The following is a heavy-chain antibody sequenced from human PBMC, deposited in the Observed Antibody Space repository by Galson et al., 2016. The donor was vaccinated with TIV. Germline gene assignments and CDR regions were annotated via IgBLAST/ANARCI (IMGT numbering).Heavy chain of an antibody. J-gene: IGHJ4*02. Sequence: SLRLSCSASGFTLSDYGMNWVRQSPGKGLEWVSAITSSSKFIYYADSVKGRFSISRDNAKNSVYLQMDSLSVEDTAVYYWARGFYGLGYVGVYWGQGALVTVS. V-gene: IGHV3-21*01. CDR1: GFTLSDYG. D-gene: IGHD3-16*01. CDR2: ITSSSKFI. CDR3: ARGFYGLGYVGVY.